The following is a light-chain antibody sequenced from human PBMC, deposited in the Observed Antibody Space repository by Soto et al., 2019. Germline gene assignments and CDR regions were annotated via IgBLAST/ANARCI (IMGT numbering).Light chain of an antibody. V-gene: IGLV1-40*01. CDR1: NSNIGAGSG. J-gene: IGLJ2*01. Sequence: QSVLTQPPSVSGAPGQRVTISCTGNNSNIGAGSGVNWYQQFPNRAPKLLIYANTHRPSGVPDRFSGSTSATSASLAITGLQTQDEADYDFQSFDSSLTGLIFGGGTKLTVL. CDR2: ANT. CDR3: QSFDSSLTGLI.